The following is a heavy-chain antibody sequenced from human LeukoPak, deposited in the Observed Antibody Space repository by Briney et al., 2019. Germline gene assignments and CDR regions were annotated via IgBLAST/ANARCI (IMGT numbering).Heavy chain of an antibody. D-gene: IGHD7-27*01. CDR1: GGSINYYY. V-gene: IGHV4-59*01. CDR2: IYYSGGT. Sequence: SETLSLTCTVSGGSINYYYWMWIRQPPGKGLEWIGYIYYSGGTRYNPSLKSRVTMLVDTSKNQFSLKLTAVTAADTAVYYCARETPGAGHFDYWGQGSLVTVSS. J-gene: IGHJ4*02. CDR3: ARETPGAGHFDY.